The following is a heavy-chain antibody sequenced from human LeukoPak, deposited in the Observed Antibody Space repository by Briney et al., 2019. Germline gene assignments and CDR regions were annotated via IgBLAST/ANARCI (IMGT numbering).Heavy chain of an antibody. Sequence: GGSLRLSCATSGFTFSSYGMHWVRQPPGKGLEWVSRINSDGSSTSYADSVKGRFTISRDNAKNTLYLQMNSLRAEDTAVYYCARAADYGDPLDYWGQGTLVTASS. V-gene: IGHV3-74*01. CDR3: ARAADYGDPLDY. J-gene: IGHJ4*02. CDR1: GFTFSSYG. CDR2: INSDGSST. D-gene: IGHD4-17*01.